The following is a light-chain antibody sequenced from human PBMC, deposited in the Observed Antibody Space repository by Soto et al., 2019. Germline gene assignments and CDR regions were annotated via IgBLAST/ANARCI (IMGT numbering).Light chain of an antibody. J-gene: IGKJ3*01. CDR1: QSVSVNS. Sequence: EIVLTQSPGPLSLSPGERATLSCRASQSVSVNSLAWYQQKGGQAHRLLIYAASTRATGVPDRFSGTGSGTDFALTISRRETDDSAVYYCQQYGGSPFTFGPGTKVDIK. V-gene: IGKV3-20*01. CDR2: AAS. CDR3: QQYGGSPFT.